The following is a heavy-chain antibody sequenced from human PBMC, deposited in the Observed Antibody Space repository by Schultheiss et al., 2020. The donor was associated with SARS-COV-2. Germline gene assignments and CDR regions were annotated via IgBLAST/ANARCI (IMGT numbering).Heavy chain of an antibody. Sequence: GESLKISCAASGFTVSSNYMSWVRQAPGKGLEWVSYISSSGSTIYYADSVKGRFTISRDNSKNTLYLQMNSLRAEDTAVYYCARGDSSIAAAKGPYYYGMDVWGQGTTVTVSS. CDR1: GFTVSSNY. CDR2: ISSSGSTI. CDR3: ARGDSSIAAAKGPYYYGMDV. V-gene: IGHV3-48*01. D-gene: IGHD6-13*01. J-gene: IGHJ6*02.